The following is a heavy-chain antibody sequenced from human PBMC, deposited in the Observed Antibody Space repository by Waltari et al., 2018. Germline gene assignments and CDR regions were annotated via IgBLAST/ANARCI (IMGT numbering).Heavy chain of an antibody. CDR2: IYTSGST. V-gene: IGHV4-61*09. D-gene: IGHD6-19*01. CDR3: ARGEMYSSGWYADY. J-gene: IGHJ4*02. CDR1: GGSIRSGSYY. Sequence: QVQLQESGPGLVKPSQTLSLTCTVSGGSIRSGSYYWSWIRQPAGKGLEWIGYIYTSGSTNYNPSLKSRVTISVDTSKNQFSLKLSSVTAADTAVYYCARGEMYSSGWYADYWGQGTLVTVSS.